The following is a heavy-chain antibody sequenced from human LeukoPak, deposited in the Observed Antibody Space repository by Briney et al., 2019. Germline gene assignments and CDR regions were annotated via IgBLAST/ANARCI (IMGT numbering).Heavy chain of an antibody. J-gene: IGHJ4*02. CDR2: IYTSGST. CDR3: ARDGSGWYLNYFDY. D-gene: IGHD6-19*01. Sequence: SETLSLTCTVSGGSISSYYWSWIRQPAGKGLEWIGRIYTSGSTNYNPSLKSRVTMSVDTSKNQSSLKLSSVTAADTAVYYCARDGSGWYLNYFDYWGQGTLVTVSS. CDR1: GGSISSYY. V-gene: IGHV4-4*07.